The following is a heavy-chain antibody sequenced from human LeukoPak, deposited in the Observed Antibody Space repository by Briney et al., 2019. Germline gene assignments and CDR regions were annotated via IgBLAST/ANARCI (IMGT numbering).Heavy chain of an antibody. Sequence: SETLSLTCAVSGGSISSSNWWSWVRQPPGKGLEWIGEIYHRGSTNYNPSLKSRVTISVDKPKNQLSLKLSSVTAADTGVYYCATKFGPHGDYDLNYWGQGTLVTVSS. J-gene: IGHJ4*02. D-gene: IGHD4-17*01. CDR3: ATKFGPHGDYDLNY. CDR1: GGSISSSNW. V-gene: IGHV4-4*02. CDR2: IYHRGST.